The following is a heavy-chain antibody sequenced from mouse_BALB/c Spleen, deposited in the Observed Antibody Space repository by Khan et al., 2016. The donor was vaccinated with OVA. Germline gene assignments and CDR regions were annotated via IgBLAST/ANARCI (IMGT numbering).Heavy chain of an antibody. J-gene: IGHJ4*01. D-gene: IGHD1-1*01. CDR2: IAPGSSNA. CDR1: GYTFTSYW. V-gene: IGHV1S41*01. CDR3: ASENYYGRSCYAMDY. Sequence: DLVKPGASVKLSCKASGYTFTSYWINWIKQRPGQGLEWLGRIAPGSSNAYYNDMFKDKATLTVDTSSSTAYIQLSSLSSEDSAVYFCASENYYGRSCYAMDYWGQGTSVTVSS.